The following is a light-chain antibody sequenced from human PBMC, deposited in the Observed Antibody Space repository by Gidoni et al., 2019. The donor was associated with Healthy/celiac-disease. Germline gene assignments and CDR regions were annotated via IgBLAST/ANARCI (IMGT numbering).Light chain of an antibody. V-gene: IGKV3-20*01. CDR1: QRVSSSY. CDR3: QQYGSSPPIT. CDR2: GAS. J-gene: IGKJ5*01. Sequence: TWAVAPWERTNLSCRARQRVSSSYLACYQQKPGQAPRLLIYGASSRANGIPDRFSGSGSGTDFTLTISRLEPEDFAVYYCQQYGSSPPITFXXXTRLESK.